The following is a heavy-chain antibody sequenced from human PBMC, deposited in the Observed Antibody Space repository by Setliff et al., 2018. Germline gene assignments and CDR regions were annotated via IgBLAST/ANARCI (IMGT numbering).Heavy chain of an antibody. CDR1: DVSISGYY. J-gene: IGHJ5*01. CDR3: AGRDYSGGDS. Sequence: SETLSLTCTVSDVSISGYYWSWIRQPPGKGLEWIGYIHSSGRSNYNPSLKSRVTTSIDTSKNQFSLKLSSVTAADTAVYYCAGRDYSGGDSWGHGTLVTVSS. V-gene: IGHV4-4*08. D-gene: IGHD4-4*01. CDR2: IHSSGRS.